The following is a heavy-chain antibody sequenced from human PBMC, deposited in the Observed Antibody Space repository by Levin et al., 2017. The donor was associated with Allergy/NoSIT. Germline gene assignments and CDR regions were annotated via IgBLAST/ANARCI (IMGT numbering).Heavy chain of an antibody. D-gene: IGHD6-13*01. CDR3: ATHRSYASTWYTGYFQH. CDR2: ILYDGSNK. V-gene: IGHV3-30*03. Sequence: GGSLRLSCAASGFTFRSYGMHWVRQAPGKGLEWVALILYDGSNKYYADSVKGRFTISRDNSKNTLYLQMDSLRAEDTAVYYCATHRSYASTWYTGYFQHWGQGTLVTVSS. J-gene: IGHJ1*01. CDR1: GFTFRSYG.